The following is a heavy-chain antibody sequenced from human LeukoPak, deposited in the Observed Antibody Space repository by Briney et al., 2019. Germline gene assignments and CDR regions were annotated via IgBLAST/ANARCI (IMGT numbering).Heavy chain of an antibody. D-gene: IGHD6-13*01. V-gene: IGHV3-74*01. J-gene: IGHJ4*02. Sequence: GGSLRLSCAASGFTFSSYWMHWVRQAPGKGLVWVSRINSDGSSTSYADSVKGRFTISRDNAKNTLYLQMNSLRAEDTAVYYCARAQYSSSWYWYYFDYWGQGTLVTVSS. CDR2: INSDGSST. CDR3: ARAQYSSSWYWYYFDY. CDR1: GFTFSSYW.